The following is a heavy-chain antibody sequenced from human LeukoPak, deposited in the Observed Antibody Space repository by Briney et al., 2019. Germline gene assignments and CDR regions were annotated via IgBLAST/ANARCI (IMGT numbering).Heavy chain of an antibody. J-gene: IGHJ4*02. CDR3: ARDRGTWNDDGFDY. Sequence: SETLSLTCTVSGGSINSYYWSWIRQPAGKGLEWIGRIYISGSTNYNPSLKSRVTMSVDTSKNQFPLKLSSVTAADTAVYYCARDRGTWNDDGFDYWGQGTLVTVSS. D-gene: IGHD1-1*01. V-gene: IGHV4-4*07. CDR2: IYISGST. CDR1: GGSINSYY.